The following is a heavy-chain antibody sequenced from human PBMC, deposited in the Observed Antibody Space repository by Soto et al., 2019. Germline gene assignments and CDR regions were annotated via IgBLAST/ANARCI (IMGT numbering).Heavy chain of an antibody. CDR2: INHSGST. CDR1: GGYYRGYY. Sequence: ETLSLTCSVCGGYYRGYYLSWIRHPPGKGLEWIGEINHSGSTNYNPSLKSRVTISVDTSKNQFSLKLRSVTAADTAVYYCARTDRQYSSSWYWWFDPWGQGTMVTVSS. CDR3: ARTDRQYSSSWYWWFDP. J-gene: IGHJ5*02. V-gene: IGHV4-34*01. D-gene: IGHD6-13*01.